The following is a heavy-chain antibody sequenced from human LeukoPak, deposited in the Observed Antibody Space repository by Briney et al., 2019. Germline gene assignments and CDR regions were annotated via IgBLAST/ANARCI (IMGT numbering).Heavy chain of an antibody. CDR2: ISSRSSTI. CDR3: ARGCSGGSCFGDFDY. D-gene: IGHD2-15*01. Sequence: PGGWLRLSCVGSGLIFSSYGMNWVRQAPGKGLAWISYISSRSSTIYYADSVKGRFIIPRDNDKNSLYLQMNSLRDEDTAVYYCARGCSGGSCFGDFDYWGQGTLGTVSS. V-gene: IGHV3-48*02. CDR1: GLIFSSYG. J-gene: IGHJ4*02.